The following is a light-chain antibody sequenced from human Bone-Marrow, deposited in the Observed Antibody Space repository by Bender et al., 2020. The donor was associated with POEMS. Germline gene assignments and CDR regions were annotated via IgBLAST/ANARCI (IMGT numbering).Light chain of an antibody. CDR3: CSFAGSNTRYV. CDR2: EGT. CDR1: SSDVGSFNL. Sequence: QSALTQPASVSGSPGQSITISCTGTSSDVGSFNLVSWYQQHPGKAPKLVIYEGTKRPSGVSDRFSGSKSGNTASLTISGLQAEDEAEYFCCSFAGSNTRYVFGTGTKVTVL. J-gene: IGLJ1*01. V-gene: IGLV2-23*01.